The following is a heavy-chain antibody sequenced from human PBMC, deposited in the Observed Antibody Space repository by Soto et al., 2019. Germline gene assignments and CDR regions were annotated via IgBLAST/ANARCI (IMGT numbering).Heavy chain of an antibody. J-gene: IGHJ3*02. D-gene: IGHD3-22*01. Sequence: SETLSLTCTVSGGSVSIGSHYWSWIRQPPGKGLEWIAYIYHSGSTDYNPSLKSRVSISVDLSKNQFSLRLDSVTAADTAVYYCAGYDSSSGAFDIWGQGTMVTVSS. CDR2: IYHSGST. CDR1: GGSVSIGSHY. CDR3: AGYDSSSGAFDI. V-gene: IGHV4-61*01.